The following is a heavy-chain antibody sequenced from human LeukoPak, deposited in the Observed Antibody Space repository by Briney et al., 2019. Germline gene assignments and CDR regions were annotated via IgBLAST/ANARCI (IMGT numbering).Heavy chain of an antibody. Sequence: SETLSLTCTVSGGSISSYYWSWIRQPPGKGLEWIGYIYYSGSTNYNPSLKSRVTISVDTSKNQFSLKLSSVTAADTAVYYCARGESGSYFDYWGQGTLVTVSS. V-gene: IGHV4-59*12. CDR1: GGSISSYY. CDR2: IYYSGST. J-gene: IGHJ4*02. CDR3: ARGESGSYFDY. D-gene: IGHD3-10*01.